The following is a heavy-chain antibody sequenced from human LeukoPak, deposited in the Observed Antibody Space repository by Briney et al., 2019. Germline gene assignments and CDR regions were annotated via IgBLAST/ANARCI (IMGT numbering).Heavy chain of an antibody. CDR1: GGSISSGGYY. J-gene: IGHJ4*02. D-gene: IGHD2-2*01. Sequence: SETLSLTCTVSGGSISSGGYYWSWIRQHPGKGLEWIGYIYYSGSTYYNPSLKSRVTIPVDTSKNQFSLKLSSVTAADTAVYYCAVFDCSSTSCFLDYWGQGTLVTVSS. CDR3: AVFDCSSTSCFLDY. CDR2: IYYSGST. V-gene: IGHV4-31*03.